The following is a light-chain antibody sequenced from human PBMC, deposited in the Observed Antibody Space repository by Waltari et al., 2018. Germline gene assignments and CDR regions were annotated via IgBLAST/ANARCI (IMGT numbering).Light chain of an antibody. V-gene: IGKV1-9*01. CDR1: QGISNY. J-gene: IGKJ3*01. CDR3: QQLNTYPPSFT. Sequence: IQLTQPPSSLSASVGDRVTITCRSTQGISNYLAWYQQKPGKAPKLLIYAASTLQSGVPSRFSGSASGTDFTLTINSLQPEDFATYYCQQLNTYPPSFTFGPGTKVEIK. CDR2: AAS.